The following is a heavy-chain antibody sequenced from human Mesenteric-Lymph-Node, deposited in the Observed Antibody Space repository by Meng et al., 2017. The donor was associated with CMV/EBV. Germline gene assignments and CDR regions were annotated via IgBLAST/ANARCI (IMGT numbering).Heavy chain of an antibody. CDR2: IYSGGST. CDR3: ARDGVVPASGVYYYGMDV. V-gene: IGHV3-66*02. D-gene: IGHD2-2*01. Sequence: GSLRLSCAASGFTVSSNYMSWVRQAPGKGLEWVSVIYSGGSTYYADSVKGRFTISRDNSKNTLYLQMNSLRAEDTAVYYCARDGVVPASGVYYYGMDVWGQGTTVTVSS. J-gene: IGHJ6*02. CDR1: GFTVSSNY.